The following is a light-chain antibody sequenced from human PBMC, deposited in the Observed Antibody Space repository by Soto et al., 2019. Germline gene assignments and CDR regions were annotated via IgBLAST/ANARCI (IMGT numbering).Light chain of an antibody. CDR3: MQAVQTPYT. V-gene: IGKV2-28*01. CDR1: QSLLHSNGKTY. CDR2: LGS. J-gene: IGKJ2*01. Sequence: DIVMTQSPLSLPVTPGEPASISCRSSQSLLHSNGKTYLDWYLQKPGQSPQLLIYLGSNRASGVPVRFSGSGSGTDFTLKISRVEAEDVGVYYCMQAVQTPYTFGQGTRLEIK.